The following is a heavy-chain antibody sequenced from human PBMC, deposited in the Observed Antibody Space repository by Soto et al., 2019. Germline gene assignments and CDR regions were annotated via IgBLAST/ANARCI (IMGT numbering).Heavy chain of an antibody. J-gene: IGHJ4*02. CDR1: GGSISSGGYS. D-gene: IGHD3-16*01. CDR3: ARDLSGMMGH. CDR2: IYHSGST. Sequence: QLQLQESGSGLVKPSQTLSLTCAVSGGSISSGGYSWSWIRQPPGKGLELIGYIYHSGSTYYNPSLKSRVTYSVDRSKNRFSLRLTLVTAPDTAMYYCARDLSGMMGHWGQGTLVPVSS. V-gene: IGHV4-30-2*01.